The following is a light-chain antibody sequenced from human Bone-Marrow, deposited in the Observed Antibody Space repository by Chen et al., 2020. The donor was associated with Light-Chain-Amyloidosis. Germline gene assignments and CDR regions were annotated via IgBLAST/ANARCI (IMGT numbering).Light chain of an antibody. J-gene: IGLJ2*01. CDR2: RDT. CDR3: QSADSSGTYEVI. V-gene: IGLV3-25*03. Sequence: SYELTQPPSVSVSPGQTARITCSGDDLPTKYAYWYQQKPGQAPVLVIHRDTERPSGISERFSGSSSGTTATLTISGVQAEDAADYHCQSADSSGTYEVIFGGGTNLTVL. CDR1: DLPTKY.